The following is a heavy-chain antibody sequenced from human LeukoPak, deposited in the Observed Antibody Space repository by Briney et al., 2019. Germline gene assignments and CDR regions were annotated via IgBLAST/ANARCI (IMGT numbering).Heavy chain of an antibody. CDR3: TKDIKHSDYYYGMDV. Sequence: GGSLRLSCAASGFTFDDYAMHWVRQAPGKGLEWVSGISWDSGSIHYADSVKGRFTISRDNAENSLFLQMNSLRGEDTALYYCTKDIKHSDYYYGMDVWGQGTTVTVSS. CDR1: GFTFDDYA. J-gene: IGHJ6*02. V-gene: IGHV3-9*01. CDR2: ISWDSGSI. D-gene: IGHD3-10*01.